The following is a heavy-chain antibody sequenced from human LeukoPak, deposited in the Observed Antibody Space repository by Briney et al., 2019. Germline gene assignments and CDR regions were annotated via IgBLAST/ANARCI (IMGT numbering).Heavy chain of an antibody. D-gene: IGHD2-15*01. CDR2: ISGSGGST. Sequence: GGSLRLSCAASGFTFSSYTMSWVRQAPGKGLEWVSAISGSGGSTYYADSVKGRFTISRDNSKNTLYLQMNSLRAEDTAVYYCAKVLGDIVVVVAATEHWYFDLWGRGTLVTVSS. J-gene: IGHJ2*01. CDR1: GFTFSSYT. V-gene: IGHV3-23*01. CDR3: AKVLGDIVVVVAATEHWYFDL.